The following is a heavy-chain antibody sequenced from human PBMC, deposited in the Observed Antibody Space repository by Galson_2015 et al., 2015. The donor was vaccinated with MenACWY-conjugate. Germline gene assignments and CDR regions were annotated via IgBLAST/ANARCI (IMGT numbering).Heavy chain of an antibody. CDR3: ARPSRPGTYVQNYFDY. J-gene: IGHJ4*02. V-gene: IGHV5-51*01. D-gene: IGHD3-10*01. CDR1: GYSFTTYW. Sequence: QSGAEVKKPGESLRISCKGSGYSFTTYWIGWVRQTPGKGLEWMGIVYPGDSQTRYSPSFQGQVTISADKSINTAYLQWSSLKASDTAMYYCARPSRPGTYVQNYFDYWGQGTLVTVSS. CDR2: VYPGDSQT.